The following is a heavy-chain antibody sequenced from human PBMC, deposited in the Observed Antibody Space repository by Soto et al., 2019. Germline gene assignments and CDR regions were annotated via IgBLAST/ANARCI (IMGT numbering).Heavy chain of an antibody. CDR3: ALYSYDSSGYYEAFDY. CDR2: IIPIFGTA. D-gene: IGHD3-22*01. V-gene: IGHV1-69*01. Sequence: QVQLVQSGAEVKKPGSSVKVSCKASGGTFSSYAISWVRQAPGQGLEWMGGIIPIFGTANYAQKFQGRVTITADESTSTAYMGRSGLRSEDTAVYYCALYSYDSSGYYEAFDYWGQGTLVTVSS. CDR1: GGTFSSYA. J-gene: IGHJ4*02.